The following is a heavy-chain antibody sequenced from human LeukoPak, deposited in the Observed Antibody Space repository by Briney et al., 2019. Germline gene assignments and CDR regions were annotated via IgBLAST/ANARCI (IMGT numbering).Heavy chain of an antibody. V-gene: IGHV3-9*01. CDR1: GFTFDNYA. Sequence: GGSLRLSCAASGFTFDNYAMHWVRQAPGKGLEWLSIISWNSGYIGYADSVKGRFTISRDNAKKFLDLQMNSLRAEDTAFYYCAKVRGTYSSGYFFDYWGQGTLVTVSS. CDR2: ISWNSGYI. J-gene: IGHJ4*02. CDR3: AKVRGTYSSGYFFDY. D-gene: IGHD6-19*01.